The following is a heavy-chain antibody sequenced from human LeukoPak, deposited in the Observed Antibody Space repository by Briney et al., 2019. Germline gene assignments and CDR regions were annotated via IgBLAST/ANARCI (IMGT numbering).Heavy chain of an antibody. J-gene: IGHJ4*02. CDR1: RYTFTSYD. D-gene: IGHD5-24*01. Sequence: ASVKVSCKASRYTFTSYDINWVRQATGQGLEWMGWMNPNSGNTGYAQKFQGRVTMTRNTSISTAYMELSSLRSEDTAVYYCARVVEMATILFDYWGQGTLVTVSS. V-gene: IGHV1-8*01. CDR2: MNPNSGNT. CDR3: ARVVEMATILFDY.